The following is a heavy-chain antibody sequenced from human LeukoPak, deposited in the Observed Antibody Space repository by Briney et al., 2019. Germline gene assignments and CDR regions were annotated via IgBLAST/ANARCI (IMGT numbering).Heavy chain of an antibody. CDR1: GFSFSSHN. CDR2: ISSSSSTI. Sequence: GGSLRLSCVASGFSFSSHNMNWVRQAPGQGLEWVSYISSSSSTIYYADSVKGRFTISRDNAKNSLYLQMNSLRAEDTAVYYCARDLASESQNIPPWIQLWTYYYYGMDVWGQGTTVTVSS. D-gene: IGHD5-18*01. V-gene: IGHV3-48*04. CDR3: ARDLASESQNIPPWIQLWTYYYYGMDV. J-gene: IGHJ6*02.